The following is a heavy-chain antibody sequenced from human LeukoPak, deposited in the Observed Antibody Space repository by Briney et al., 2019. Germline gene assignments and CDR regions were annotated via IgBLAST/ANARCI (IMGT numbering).Heavy chain of an antibody. D-gene: IGHD2-15*01. Sequence: SETLSLTCTVSGGSISSGDYYWSWIRQPPGKGLEWIGYIYYSGSTYYNPSLKSRVTISVDTSKNQFSLKLSSVTAADTAVYYCARTSGDSEDSDYWGQGTLVTVSS. J-gene: IGHJ4*02. CDR3: ARTSGDSEDSDY. CDR1: GGSISSGDYY. V-gene: IGHV4-30-4*01. CDR2: IYYSGST.